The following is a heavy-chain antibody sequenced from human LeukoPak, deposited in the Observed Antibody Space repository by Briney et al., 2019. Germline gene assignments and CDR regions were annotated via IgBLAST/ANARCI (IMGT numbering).Heavy chain of an antibody. CDR3: ARGGYYYDSSGYLRSRYYYYYMDV. J-gene: IGHJ6*03. D-gene: IGHD3-22*01. CDR2: INPNSGGT. CDR1: GYTFTGYY. V-gene: IGHV1-2*02. Sequence: GASVKVSCKASGYTFTGYYMHWVRQAPGQGLEWMGWINPNSGGTNYAQKFQGRVTMTRDTSISTAYMELSRLRSDDTAVYYCARGGYYYDSSGYLRSRYYYYYMDVWGKGTTVTISS.